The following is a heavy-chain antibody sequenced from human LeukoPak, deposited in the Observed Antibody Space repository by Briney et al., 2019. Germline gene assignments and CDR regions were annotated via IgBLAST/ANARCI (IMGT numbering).Heavy chain of an antibody. CDR2: IYYSGST. J-gene: IGHJ6*02. CDR1: GGSISSSYSY. Sequence: SETLSLTCTVSGGSISSSYSYWGWIRQPPGKGLEWIGNIYYSGSTDYSPSLTSRVTVSVDTSENQFSLKLSSVTAADTAVYYCARAHSIASYYYGVDVWGQGTTVTVSS. CDR3: ARAHSIASYYYGVDV. D-gene: IGHD2/OR15-2a*01. V-gene: IGHV4-39*07.